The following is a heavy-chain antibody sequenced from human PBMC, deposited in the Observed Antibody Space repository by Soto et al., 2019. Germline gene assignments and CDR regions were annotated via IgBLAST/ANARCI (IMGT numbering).Heavy chain of an antibody. Sequence: ASVKVSCKASGYTFTSYYMHWLRQAPGQGLEWMGIINPSGGSTSYAQKFQGRVTMTRDTSTSTVYMELSSLRSEDTAVYYCARDFEDIVVVPAANNWFDPWGQGTLVTVSS. D-gene: IGHD2-2*01. CDR1: GYTFTSYY. CDR2: INPSGGST. J-gene: IGHJ5*02. V-gene: IGHV1-46*01. CDR3: ARDFEDIVVVPAANNWFDP.